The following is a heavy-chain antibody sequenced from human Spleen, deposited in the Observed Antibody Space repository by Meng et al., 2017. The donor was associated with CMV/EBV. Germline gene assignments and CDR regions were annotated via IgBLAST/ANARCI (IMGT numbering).Heavy chain of an antibody. CDR3: ARSGREIASGGSWGGGQYGMDV. V-gene: IGHV1-2*02. CDR2: INPNSGGT. CDR1: GYTFTGYY. Sequence: ASVKVSCKASGYTFTGYYMHWVRQAPGQGLEWMGWINPNSGGTNYAQKFQGRVTMTRDTSTSTVYMELSSLRSEDTAVYYCARSGREIASGGSWGGGQYGMDVWGQGTTVTVSS. D-gene: IGHD6-13*01. J-gene: IGHJ6*02.